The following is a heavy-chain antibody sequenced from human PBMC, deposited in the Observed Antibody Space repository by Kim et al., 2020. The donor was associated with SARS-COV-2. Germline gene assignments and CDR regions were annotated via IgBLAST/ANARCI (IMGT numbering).Heavy chain of an antibody. J-gene: IGHJ4*02. CDR2: ISYDGSNK. V-gene: IGHV3-30*04. Sequence: GGSLRLSCAASGFTFSSYAMHWVRQAPGKGLEWVAVISYDGSNKYYADSVKGRFTISRDNSKNTLYLQMNSLRAEDTAVYYCARVVSRYDSSGYYRFDYWGQGTLVTVSS. D-gene: IGHD3-22*01. CDR1: GFTFSSYA. CDR3: ARVVSRYDSSGYYRFDY.